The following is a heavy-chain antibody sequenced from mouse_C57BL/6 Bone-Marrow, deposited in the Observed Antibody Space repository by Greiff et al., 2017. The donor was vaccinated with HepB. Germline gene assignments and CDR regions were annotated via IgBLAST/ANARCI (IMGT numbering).Heavy chain of an antibody. D-gene: IGHD3-2*02. Sequence: EVQVVESGGGLVQPGESLKLSCESNEYEFPSHDMSWVRKTPEKRLELVAAINSDGGSTYYPDTMERRFIISRDNTKKTLYLQMSSLRSEDTALYYCARKGTYSSGYCYAMDYWGQGTSVTVSS. V-gene: IGHV5-2*01. CDR1: EYEFPSHD. CDR3: ARKGTYSSGYCYAMDY. CDR2: INSDGGST. J-gene: IGHJ4*01.